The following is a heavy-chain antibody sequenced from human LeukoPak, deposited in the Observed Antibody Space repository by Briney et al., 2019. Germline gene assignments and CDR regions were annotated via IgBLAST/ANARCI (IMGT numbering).Heavy chain of an antibody. J-gene: IGHJ4*02. CDR2: IYPGDSGT. CDR3: ARHGAGWNGDDYYFDY. V-gene: IGHV5-51*01. CDR1: GFSFTTYW. D-gene: IGHD1-1*01. Sequence: GESLKISCKGAGFSFTTYWIGWGRQMPGKRLEWMGVIYPGDSGTRYSPNFQVPVTISADKSTTTAYLQWSSLKASDTAMYYCARHGAGWNGDDYYFDYWGQGTLVTVSS.